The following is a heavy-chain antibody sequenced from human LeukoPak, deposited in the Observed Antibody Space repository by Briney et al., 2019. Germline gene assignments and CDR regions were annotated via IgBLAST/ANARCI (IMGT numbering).Heavy chain of an antibody. J-gene: IGHJ4*02. CDR3: ARFVPQVPPNY. V-gene: IGHV3-7*05. D-gene: IGHD2-2*01. Sequence: GGSLRLSCAASGFTFSNYWMTWVRQAPGKGLEWVANIKQDGTETYYVDSMKGRFTISRDNAKNSLYLQMNSLRAEDTAVYYCARFVPQVPPNYWGQGTLVTVSS. CDR2: IKQDGTET. CDR1: GFTFSNYW.